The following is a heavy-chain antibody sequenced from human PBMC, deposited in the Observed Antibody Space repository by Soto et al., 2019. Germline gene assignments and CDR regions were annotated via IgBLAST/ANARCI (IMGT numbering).Heavy chain of an antibody. J-gene: IGHJ3*02. CDR1: GYTFTGYY. CDR2: INPNSGGT. CDR3: ARVHYGSRSYYHSDAFDI. V-gene: IGHV1-2*04. Sequence: GASVKVSCKASGYTFTGYYMHWVRQAPGQGLEWMGWINPNSGGTNYAQKFQGWVTMTRDTSISTAYMKLSRLRSDDTAVYYCARVHYGSRSYYHSDAFDIWGQGTMVTVSS. D-gene: IGHD3-10*01.